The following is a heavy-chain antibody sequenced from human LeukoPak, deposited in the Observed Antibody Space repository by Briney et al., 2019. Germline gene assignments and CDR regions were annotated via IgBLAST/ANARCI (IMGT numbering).Heavy chain of an antibody. J-gene: IGHJ4*02. CDR2: FSGSGGST. V-gene: IGHV3-23*01. CDR3: AKDLGMQVWFPL. D-gene: IGHD5-18*01. Sequence: PGGSLRLSCAASGFTFSTYAMSWVRQAPGKGLEWVSSFSGSGGSTYCADSVKGRFTISRDNSKNTLYLQMNSLRAEDTAVYYCAKDLGMQVWFPLWGQGTLVTVSS. CDR1: GFTFSTYA.